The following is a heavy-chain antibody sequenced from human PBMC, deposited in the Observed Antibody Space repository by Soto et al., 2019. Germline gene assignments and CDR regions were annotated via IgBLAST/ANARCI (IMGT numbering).Heavy chain of an antibody. CDR2: ISWEGGSI. D-gene: IGHD6-19*01. CDR3: ARVGKSSSGWYLNYFDY. Sequence: PGGSLRLSCAASGFNFDNYAMHWVRQIPGKGLEWVSGISWEGGSIGYADSVKGRFTISRHNSKNTLYLQMNSLRAEDTAVYYCARVGKSSSGWYLNYFDYWGQGT. V-gene: IGHV3-9*01. J-gene: IGHJ4*02. CDR1: GFNFDNYA.